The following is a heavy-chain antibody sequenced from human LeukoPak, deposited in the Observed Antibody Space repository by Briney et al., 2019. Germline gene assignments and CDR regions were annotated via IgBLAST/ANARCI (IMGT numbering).Heavy chain of an antibody. CDR3: ARLLLSGNYFDY. Sequence: SETLSLTCAVSGYSISSAYHWGWIRQPPGKGLEWVGNIYHSGSTYYNPSLESRVTISVDTSKNQFSLKMSSVTAADTAVYYCARLLLSGNYFDYWGQGTLVTV. D-gene: IGHD2-21*02. CDR1: GYSISSAYH. J-gene: IGHJ4*02. V-gene: IGHV4-38-2*01. CDR2: IYHSGST.